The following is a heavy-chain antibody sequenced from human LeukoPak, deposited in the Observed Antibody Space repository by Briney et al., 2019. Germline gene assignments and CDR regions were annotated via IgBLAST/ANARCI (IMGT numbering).Heavy chain of an antibody. Sequence: SETLSLTCAVYGGSLSGYYWSWIRQPPGKGLEWIGEINHSGSTNYNPSLKSRVTISVDTSKNQFSLKLSSVTAADTAVYYCATSGYYDILTGYWPWGQGTLVTVSS. D-gene: IGHD3-9*01. CDR1: GGSLSGYY. CDR3: ATSGYYDILTGYWP. CDR2: INHSGST. J-gene: IGHJ5*02. V-gene: IGHV4-34*01.